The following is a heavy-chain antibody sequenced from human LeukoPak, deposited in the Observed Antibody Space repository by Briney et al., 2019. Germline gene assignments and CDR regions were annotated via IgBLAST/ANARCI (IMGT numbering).Heavy chain of an antibody. Sequence: CVRQPPGKALEWVLGISWNSGSIGYADSVKGRFTSSRYNAKNSLYLQMKSLREEDMALYYCGKGGSGSYQYYFDYWGQGTLVTVSS. J-gene: IGHJ4*02. D-gene: IGHD1-26*01. CDR3: GKGGSGSYQYYFDY. CDR2: ISWNSGSI. V-gene: IGHV3-9*03.